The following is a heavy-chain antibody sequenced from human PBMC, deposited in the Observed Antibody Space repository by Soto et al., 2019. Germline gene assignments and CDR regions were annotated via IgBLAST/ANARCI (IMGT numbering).Heavy chain of an antibody. CDR1: GFTFSDYY. J-gene: IGHJ4*02. CDR3: ARISGRYLYFDY. CDR2: ISSSSSYT. Sequence: PGGSLRLSCAASGFTFSDYYMSWIRQAPGKGLGWVSYISSSSSYTNYADSVKGRFTISRDNAKNSLYLQMNSLRAEDTAVYYCARISGRYLYFDYWGQGTLVTVSS. D-gene: IGHD1-26*01. V-gene: IGHV3-11*06.